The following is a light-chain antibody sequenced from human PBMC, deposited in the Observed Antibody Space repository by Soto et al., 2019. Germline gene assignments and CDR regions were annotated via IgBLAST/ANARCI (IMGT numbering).Light chain of an antibody. CDR1: QSISVW. Sequence: DIQMTQSPSTLSASVGDRVTITCGASQSISVWLAWYQQKPGKAPKLLIYKASTLKSGVPSRFSGSGSGTEFTLTISSLQPDDFATYYCQHYNSYSEAFGQGTKVDIK. V-gene: IGKV1-5*03. J-gene: IGKJ1*01. CDR2: KAS. CDR3: QHYNSYSEA.